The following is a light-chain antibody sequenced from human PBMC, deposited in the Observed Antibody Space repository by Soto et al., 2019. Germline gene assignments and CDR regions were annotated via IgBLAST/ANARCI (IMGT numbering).Light chain of an antibody. CDR3: QQSSGIPYT. J-gene: IGKJ2*01. CDR2: AAS. CDR1: QNIGRY. Sequence: DIQMTQSPSSLSASVGDRVTVTCRASQNIGRYLNWYQQKPGKAPKLLIYAASSLQSGVPSRFSGSGSGTDFTLTISSLQPEDFATYYCQQSSGIPYTFSQGTQLEIK. V-gene: IGKV1-39*01.